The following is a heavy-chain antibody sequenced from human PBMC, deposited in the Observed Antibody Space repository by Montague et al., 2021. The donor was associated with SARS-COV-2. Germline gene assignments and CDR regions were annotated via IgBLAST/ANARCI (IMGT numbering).Heavy chain of an antibody. CDR2: IYYRGST. V-gene: IGHV4-61*05. D-gene: IGHD2-8*02. CDR1: GGSISSSSYY. Sequence: SETLSLTCTVSGGSISSSSYYWGWIRQPPGKGLKWIGYIYYRGSTNYNPSLKSRVTISVDTSKNQFSLKLSSVTAADTAVYYCARGWRRDIVLVVYHPWYGLALWGPGTTVTVSS. J-gene: IGHJ6*02. CDR3: ARGWRRDIVLVVYHPWYGLAL.